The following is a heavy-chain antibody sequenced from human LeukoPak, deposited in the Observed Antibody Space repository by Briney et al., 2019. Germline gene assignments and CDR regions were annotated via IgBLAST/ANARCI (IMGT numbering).Heavy chain of an antibody. Sequence: GASVKVSCKTSGYTFIAYYLHWVRQAPGQGLEWMGWINPNSGGTNYAQKFQGRVTMTRDTSISTAYMELSRLRSDDTAVYYCARDVLADAFDIWGQGTMVTVSS. CDR2: INPNSGGT. CDR1: GYTFIAYY. V-gene: IGHV1-2*02. J-gene: IGHJ3*02. CDR3: ARDVLADAFDI.